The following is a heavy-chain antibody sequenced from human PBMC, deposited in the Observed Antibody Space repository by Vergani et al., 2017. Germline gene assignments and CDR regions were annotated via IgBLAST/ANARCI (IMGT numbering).Heavy chain of an antibody. CDR1: GGTFSSYA. D-gene: IGHD3-10*01. CDR2: IIPIFGTA. CDR3: ARDALNMVRGVSRGRNWFDP. Sequence: QVQLVQSGAEVKKPGSSVKVSCKASGGTFSSYAISWVRQAPGQGLEWMGRIIPIFGTANYAQKFQGRVTITADESTRTAYMELSSLRSEDTAVYYCARDALNMVRGVSRGRNWFDPWGQGTLVTVSS. J-gene: IGHJ5*02. V-gene: IGHV1-69*13.